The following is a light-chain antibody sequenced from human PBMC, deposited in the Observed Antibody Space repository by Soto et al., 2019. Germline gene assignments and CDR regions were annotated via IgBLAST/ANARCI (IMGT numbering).Light chain of an antibody. J-gene: IGLJ3*02. CDR3: AAWDDGLNGWV. V-gene: IGLV1-44*01. Sequence: QSVLTQPPSASGTPGQRVTISCSGSSSNIGSNNINWYQQLPGTAPKLLIYSNNQPPSGVPDRFSGSKSGTSASLAISGLQSEDEADYYCAAWDDGLNGWVFGGGTQLTVL. CDR2: SNN. CDR1: SSNIGSNN.